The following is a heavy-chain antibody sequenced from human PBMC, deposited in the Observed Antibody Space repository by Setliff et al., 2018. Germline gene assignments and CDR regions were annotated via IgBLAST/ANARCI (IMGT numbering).Heavy chain of an antibody. D-gene: IGHD2-8*01. CDR3: ARIDIVLMVYAD. V-gene: IGHV3-21*01. Sequence: PGGSLRLSCAASGFTFSIYSMSWVRQAPGKGLEWVASISSSSGHIYHAASVRGRFTISRDNTKNSLYLQMDSLRVEDTAVCYCARIDIVLMVYADWGQGTMVTVSS. CDR1: GFTFSIYS. J-gene: IGHJ3*01. CDR2: ISSSSGHI.